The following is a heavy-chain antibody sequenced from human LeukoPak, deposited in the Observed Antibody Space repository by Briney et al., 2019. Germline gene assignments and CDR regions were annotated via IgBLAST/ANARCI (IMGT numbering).Heavy chain of an antibody. CDR2: ISYDGSNK. V-gene: IGHV3-30*04. CDR1: GFTFSSYA. D-gene: IGHD2-2*01. CDR3: ARKCRSGVVPAAIGY. Sequence: GGSLRLSCAASGFTFSSYAMHWVRQAPGKGLEWVAVISYDGSNKYYADSVKGRFTISRDNSKNTLYLQMNSLRAEDTAVYYCARKCRSGVVPAAIGYWGQGTLVTVSS. J-gene: IGHJ4*02.